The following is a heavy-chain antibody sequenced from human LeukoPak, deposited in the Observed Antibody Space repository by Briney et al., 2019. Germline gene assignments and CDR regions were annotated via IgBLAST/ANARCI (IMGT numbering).Heavy chain of an antibody. J-gene: IGHJ6*02. D-gene: IGHD3-22*01. CDR1: GGTFSSYA. Sequence: SVKVSCKASGGTFSSYAISWVRQAPGQGLEWMGRIIPILGIANYAQKFQGRVTITADKSTSTAYMELSSLRSEDTAVYYCARLYYYDSSGYSEVVDYNYYGMDVWGQGTTVTVSS. CDR2: IIPILGIA. CDR3: ARLYYYDSSGYSEVVDYNYYGMDV. V-gene: IGHV1-69*04.